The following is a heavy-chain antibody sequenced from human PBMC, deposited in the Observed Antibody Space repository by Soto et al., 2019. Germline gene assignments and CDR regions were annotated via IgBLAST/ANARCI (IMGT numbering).Heavy chain of an antibody. CDR1: GGSISSGGYY. V-gene: IGHV4-31*03. J-gene: IGHJ3*02. CDR3: AREPGYYDSSGYFALFDI. D-gene: IGHD3-22*01. Sequence: SETLSLTCTVSGGSISSGGYYWSWIRQHPGKGLEWIGYIYYSGSTYYNQSLKSRVTISVDTSKNQFSLKLSSVTAADTAVYYCAREPGYYDSSGYFALFDIWGQGTMVTVSS. CDR2: IYYSGST.